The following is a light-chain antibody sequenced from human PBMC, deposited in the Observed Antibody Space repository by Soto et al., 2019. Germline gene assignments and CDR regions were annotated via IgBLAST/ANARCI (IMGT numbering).Light chain of an antibody. CDR1: QSISSY. V-gene: IGKV1-39*01. J-gene: IGKJ4*01. CDR2: AAS. CDR3: QQSDSTPLT. Sequence: DIQMTQSPSSLSASVGDRVTITCRASQSISSYLNWYQQKPGKAPKLLIYAASSLQSGVPSRFGGCGSGTDFTLTISSLQPEDFATYYCQQSDSTPLTFGGGTKVEIK.